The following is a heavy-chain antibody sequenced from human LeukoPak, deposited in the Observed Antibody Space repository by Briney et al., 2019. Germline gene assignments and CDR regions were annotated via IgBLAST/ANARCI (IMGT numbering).Heavy chain of an antibody. D-gene: IGHD1-1*01. CDR2: INQSGST. Sequence: SETLSLTCAVYGGSFSDYDWSWIRQPPGKGLEWIGEINQSGSTNCAPSLKSRVSMSIDTSKSQFSLNLRSVTAADTAVYYCARYVPVKTGTTRASFDYWGQGALVTVSS. J-gene: IGHJ4*02. V-gene: IGHV4-34*01. CDR1: GGSFSDYD. CDR3: ARYVPVKTGTTRASFDY.